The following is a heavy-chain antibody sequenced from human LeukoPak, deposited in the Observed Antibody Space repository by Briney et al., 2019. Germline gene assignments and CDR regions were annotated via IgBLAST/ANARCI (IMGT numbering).Heavy chain of an antibody. CDR3: ATDPRLDYYDSSGYYSY. CDR1: GYTLTELS. CDR2: FDPEDGET. Sequence: ASVKVSCKVSGYTLTELSMHWVRQAPGKGLEWMGGFDPEDGETIYAQKFQGRVTMTEDTSTDTAYMELSSLISEDTAVYYCATDPRLDYYDSSGYYSYWGQGTLVTVSS. V-gene: IGHV1-24*01. J-gene: IGHJ4*02. D-gene: IGHD3-22*01.